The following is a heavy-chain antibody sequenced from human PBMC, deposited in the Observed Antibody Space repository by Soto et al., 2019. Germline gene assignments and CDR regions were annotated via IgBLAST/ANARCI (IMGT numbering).Heavy chain of an antibody. Sequence: SETLSLTCTVSGASISIGDYYWSWVRQPPGKGLEWIGYIYYSGSTYYNPSLKSRVTIPLETSKNQFSLNLRSATAADTALYYCAIVYAGGGNSIDYWGQGTLVTVSS. CDR1: GASISIGDYY. V-gene: IGHV4-30-4*01. D-gene: IGHD2-21*02. CDR3: AIVYAGGGNSIDY. CDR2: IYYSGST. J-gene: IGHJ4*02.